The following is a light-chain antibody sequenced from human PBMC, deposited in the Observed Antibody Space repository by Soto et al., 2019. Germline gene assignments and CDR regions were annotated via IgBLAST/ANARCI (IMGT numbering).Light chain of an antibody. CDR3: SSYTTRSTLV. CDR1: SSGVGGYNY. Sequence: QSALTQPASVSGSPGQSITISCTGTSSGVGGYNYVSWYQQHPGKAPKLMIYDVTNRPSGVSNRFSGSQSGNTASLTISGLQAEDEADYYCSSYTTRSTLVFGGRTKLTVL. J-gene: IGLJ2*01. V-gene: IGLV2-14*03. CDR2: DVT.